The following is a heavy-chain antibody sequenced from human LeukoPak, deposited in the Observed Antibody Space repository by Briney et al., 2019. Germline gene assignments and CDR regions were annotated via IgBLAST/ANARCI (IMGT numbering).Heavy chain of an antibody. CDR2: ISGDGSST. V-gene: IGHV3-43*02. D-gene: IGHD2-2*01. CDR1: GLSFDEYA. Sequence: HAGGSLRLSCAASGLSFDEYAMHWVRQAPGKGLEWVSLISGDGSSTYYADSVKGRFTISRDNSKNSLYLQMNSLRTEDTALYYCTKDRYCTTASCPFDYWGQGTLVTVSS. CDR3: TKDRYCTTASCPFDY. J-gene: IGHJ4*02.